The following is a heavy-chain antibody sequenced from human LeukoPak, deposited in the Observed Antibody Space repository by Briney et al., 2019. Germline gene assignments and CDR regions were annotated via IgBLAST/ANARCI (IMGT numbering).Heavy chain of an antibody. CDR1: GFDFSTNT. CDR2: ISSGSSAI. Sequence: GGSLRLSCAASGFDFSTNTMNWVRQAPGKGLEWVSYISSGSSAIYYADSVKGRFTISRDNAENSLYLQMNSLRVEDTAVYNCVKAPTLSANSDFWSQGTMVTVSS. D-gene: IGHD3-16*01. CDR3: VKAPTLSANSDF. J-gene: IGHJ3*01. V-gene: IGHV3-48*01.